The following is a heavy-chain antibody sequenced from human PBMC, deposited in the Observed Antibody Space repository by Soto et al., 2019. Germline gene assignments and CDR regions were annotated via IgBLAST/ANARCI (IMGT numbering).Heavy chain of an antibody. Sequence: GGSLRLSCSASGFTFSSYAMHWVRQAPGKGLEYVLAISSNGGSTYYADSVKGRFTISRDNSKNTLYLQMNSLRAEDTAVYYCARASGSRLFDYWGQGALVTVSS. V-gene: IGHV3-64*04. CDR1: GFTFSSYA. CDR3: ARASGSRLFDY. CDR2: ISSNGGST. J-gene: IGHJ4*02. D-gene: IGHD1-26*01.